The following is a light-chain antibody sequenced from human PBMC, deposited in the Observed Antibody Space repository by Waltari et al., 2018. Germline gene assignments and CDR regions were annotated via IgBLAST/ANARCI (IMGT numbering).Light chain of an antibody. Sequence: IGLTQSPATLSWSPGERATLSSRANKSASVYLAWYQQKPGQAPRLLIYDASKRATGIPARFSASGSGTDFTLTISSLEPEDSAVYYCQQRNNWPLSFGGGTKVEIK. J-gene: IGKJ4*01. CDR1: KSASVY. CDR3: QQRNNWPLS. V-gene: IGKV3-11*01. CDR2: DAS.